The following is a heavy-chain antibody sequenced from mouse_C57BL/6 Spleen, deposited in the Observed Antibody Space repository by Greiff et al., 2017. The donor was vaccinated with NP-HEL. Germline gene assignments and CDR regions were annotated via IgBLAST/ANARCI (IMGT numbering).Heavy chain of an antibody. CDR2: LNPNNGGT. CDR3: ARLLHYYARDY. Sequence: EVQLQQSGPELVKPGASVKISCKASGYTFTDYYMNWVQQSHGKSLEWIGDLNPNNGGTSYNQKFKGKATLTVDKSSSTAYMERRSLTSEDAAVYYCARLLHYYARDYWGQGTSVTVSS. J-gene: IGHJ4*01. CDR1: GYTFTDYY. V-gene: IGHV1-26*01.